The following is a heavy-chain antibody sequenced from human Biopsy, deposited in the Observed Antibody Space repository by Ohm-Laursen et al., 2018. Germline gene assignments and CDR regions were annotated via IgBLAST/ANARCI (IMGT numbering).Heavy chain of an antibody. V-gene: IGHV4-59*07. J-gene: IGHJ2*01. CDR2: IYFTGST. CDR3: ASAGYNPDWNFDL. Sequence: LDTLSLTCTVSGGPIDRYYWSWIRRPPAKALEWIGYIYFTGSTSYNPTFKSRVTMSVNTSKKQFSLGLGSVTAADTAVYYCASAGYNPDWNFDLWGRGTRVTVSS. CDR1: GGPIDRYY. D-gene: IGHD5-24*01.